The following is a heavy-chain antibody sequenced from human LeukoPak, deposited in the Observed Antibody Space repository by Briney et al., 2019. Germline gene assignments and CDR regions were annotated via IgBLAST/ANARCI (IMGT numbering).Heavy chain of an antibody. D-gene: IGHD2-15*01. V-gene: IGHV3-23*01. Sequence: GGSLRLSCAASGFTFSSSAMSWVRQVPGKGLEWVSGISASGGSTSYADSVRGRFTISRDNSKITLYVQMNSLRDEDTAVYYCAKQLGSCSDGSCYFPYWGQGPLVTVSS. J-gene: IGHJ4*02. CDR2: ISASGGST. CDR1: GFTFSSSA. CDR3: AKQLGSCSDGSCYFPY.